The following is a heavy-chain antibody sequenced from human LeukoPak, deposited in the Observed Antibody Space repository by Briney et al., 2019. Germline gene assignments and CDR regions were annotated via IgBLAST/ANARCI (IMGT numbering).Heavy chain of an antibody. CDR3: AREAVVVVASLDY. V-gene: IGHV3-30-3*01. Sequence: GSLRLSCAASGFTFSSYAMHWVRQAPGKGLEWVAVISYDGSNKYYADSVKGRFTISRDNSKNTLYLQMNSLRAEDTAVYYCAREAVVVVASLDYWGQGTLVTVSS. CDR1: GFTFSSYA. CDR2: ISYDGSNK. J-gene: IGHJ4*02. D-gene: IGHD2-15*01.